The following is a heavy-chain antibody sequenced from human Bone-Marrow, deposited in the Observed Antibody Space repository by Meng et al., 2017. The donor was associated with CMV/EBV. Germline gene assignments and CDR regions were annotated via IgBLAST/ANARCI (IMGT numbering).Heavy chain of an antibody. CDR1: GGSISSYY. CDR3: ARGMYYYDSSGYHPLYYFDY. CDR2: IYTSGST. D-gene: IGHD3-22*01. V-gene: IGHV4-4*07. J-gene: IGHJ4*02. Sequence: SETLSLTCTVSGGSISSYYWSWIRQPAGKGLEWIGRIYTSGSTNYNPSLKSRVAMSVDTSKNQFSLKLSSVTAADTAVYYCARGMYYYDSSGYHPLYYFDYWGQGTLVPVSS.